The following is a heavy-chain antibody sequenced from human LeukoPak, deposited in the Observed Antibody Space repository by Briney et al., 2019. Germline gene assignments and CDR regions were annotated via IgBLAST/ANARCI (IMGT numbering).Heavy chain of an antibody. J-gene: IGHJ4*02. D-gene: IGHD6-6*01. Sequence: GGSLRLSCAASGFTFSSYAMHWVRQAPGKGLEWVAVISYDGSNKYYADSVKGRFTISRDNSKNTLYLQMNSLRAEDPAVYYCARDSPLKRPSIAARPIGYWGQGTLVTVSS. V-gene: IGHV3-30-3*01. CDR1: GFTFSSYA. CDR2: ISYDGSNK. CDR3: ARDSPLKRPSIAARPIGY.